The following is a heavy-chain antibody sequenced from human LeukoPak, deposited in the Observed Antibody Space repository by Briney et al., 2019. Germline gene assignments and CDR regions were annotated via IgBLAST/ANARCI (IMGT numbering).Heavy chain of an antibody. V-gene: IGHV1-69*04. CDR1: GGTFSSYA. CDR2: IIPILGIA. CDR3: ARGTTTDPFDP. J-gene: IGHJ5*02. D-gene: IGHD1-1*01. Sequence: SVRVSFKASGGTFSSYAISWVRQAPGQGREWMGRIIPILGIANYAQKFQGRVTITADKSTSTAYMELSSLRSEDTAVYYCARGTTTDPFDPWGQGTLVTVSS.